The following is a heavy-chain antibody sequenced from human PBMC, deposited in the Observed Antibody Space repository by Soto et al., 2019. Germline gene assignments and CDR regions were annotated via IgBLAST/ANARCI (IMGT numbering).Heavy chain of an antibody. CDR3: ARGLILWFGELSRRGGYYYYMDV. V-gene: IGHV4-34*02. D-gene: IGHD3-10*01. J-gene: IGHJ6*03. CDR2: INDSGDI. Sequence: QVQLQQWGAGLLKPSETLSLTGAVYGGSFSGYQWSWIRQNPVKWLKWIGGINDSGDINYNPALKSRVTILVAAGKTQISLKLSSVTAADTAVYYGARGLILWFGELSRRGGYYYYMDVWGKGTTVTVSS. CDR1: GGSFSGYQ.